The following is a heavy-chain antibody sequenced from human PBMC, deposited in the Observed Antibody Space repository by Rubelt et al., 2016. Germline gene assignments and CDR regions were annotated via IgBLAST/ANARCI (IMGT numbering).Heavy chain of an antibody. V-gene: IGHV3-33*01. J-gene: IGHJ4*02. Sequence: YDGSNKYYADSVKGRFTISRDNSKNTLYLQMNSLRAEDTAVYYCARVVEDIVVVPAAIDYWGQGTLVTVSS. CDR3: ARVVEDIVVVPAAIDY. D-gene: IGHD2-2*01. CDR2: YDGSNK.